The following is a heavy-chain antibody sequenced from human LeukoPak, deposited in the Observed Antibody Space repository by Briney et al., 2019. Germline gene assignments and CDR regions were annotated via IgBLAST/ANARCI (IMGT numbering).Heavy chain of an antibody. V-gene: IGHV4-59*01. CDR2: IYYSGST. CDR3: ARRLRNDILTGTPFDY. D-gene: IGHD3-9*01. Sequence: SETLSLTCTVSGGSISSYYWSWIRQPPGKGLEWIGYIYYSGSTDSNPSLKSRVTISVDTSKNQFSLKLRSVTAADTAVYYCARRLRNDILTGTPFDYWGQGILVTVSS. J-gene: IGHJ4*02. CDR1: GGSISSYY.